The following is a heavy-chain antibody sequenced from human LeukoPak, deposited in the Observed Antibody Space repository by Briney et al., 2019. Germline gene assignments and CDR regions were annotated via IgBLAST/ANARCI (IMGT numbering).Heavy chain of an antibody. J-gene: IGHJ4*02. CDR3: AKGDWKYYDFWSGYYYFDY. CDR1: GGTFSSYA. V-gene: IGHV1-69*05. D-gene: IGHD3-3*01. CDR2: IIPIFGTA. Sequence: SVKVSCKASGGTFSSYAISWVRQAPGQGLEWMGGIIPIFGTANYAQKFQGRVTITTDESTSTAYMELSSLRAEDAAVYYCAKGDWKYYDFWSGYYYFDYWGQGTLVTVSS.